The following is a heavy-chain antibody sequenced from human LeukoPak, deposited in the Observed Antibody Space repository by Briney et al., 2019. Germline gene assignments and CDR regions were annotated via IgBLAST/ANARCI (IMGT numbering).Heavy chain of an antibody. CDR3: ATTGYRVAARRGSIALLYFDY. CDR2: INHSGST. CDR1: GGSFSGYY. V-gene: IGHV4-34*01. J-gene: IGHJ4*02. D-gene: IGHD6-6*01. Sequence: SETLSLTCAVYGGSFSGYYWSWIRQPPGKGLEWIGEINHSGSTNYNPSLKSRVTISVDTSKNQFSLKLSSVTAADTAVYYCATTGYRVAARRGSIALLYFDYWGQGTLVTVSS.